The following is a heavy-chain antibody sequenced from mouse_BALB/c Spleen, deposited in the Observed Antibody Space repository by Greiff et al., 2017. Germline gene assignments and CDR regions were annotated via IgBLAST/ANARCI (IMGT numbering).Heavy chain of an antibody. CDR2: ISSGGSYT. J-gene: IGHJ1*01. V-gene: IGHV5-6-4*01. D-gene: IGHD1-1*01. CDR3: TRDYYGSSYWYFDV. CDR1: GFTFSSYT. Sequence: EVKLMESGGGLVKPGGSLKLSCAASGFTFSSYTMSWVRQTPEKRLEWVATISSGGSYTYYPDSVKGRFTISRDNAKNTLYLQMSSLKSEDTAMYYCTRDYYGSSYWYFDVWGAGTTVTVSS.